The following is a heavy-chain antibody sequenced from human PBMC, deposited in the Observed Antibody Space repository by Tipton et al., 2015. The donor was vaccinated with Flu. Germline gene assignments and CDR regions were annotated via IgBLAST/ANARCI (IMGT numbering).Heavy chain of an antibody. V-gene: IGHV4-39*07. Sequence: TLSLTCIVSGDSISTTIYYWGWVRQPPGKGLEWIGSIYYSGTTYYNPSLKSRVTISIDKSRNQFSLKLKSVTAADTAVYYCAKDRGPLAFCTSSSCYIDHWGQGALVTVSS. CDR2: IYYSGTT. D-gene: IGHD2-2*02. J-gene: IGHJ4*02. CDR1: GDSISTTIYY. CDR3: AKDRGPLAFCTSSSCYIDH.